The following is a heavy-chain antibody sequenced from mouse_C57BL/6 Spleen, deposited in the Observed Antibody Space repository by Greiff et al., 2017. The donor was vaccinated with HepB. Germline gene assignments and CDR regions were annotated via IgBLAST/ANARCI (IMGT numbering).Heavy chain of an antibody. CDR1: GYTFTSYW. D-gene: IGHD1-1*01. J-gene: IGHJ2*01. CDR3: ASLYYGSRDFDY. CDR2: IDPSDSYT. V-gene: IGHV1-59*01. Sequence: VQLQQPGAELVRPGTSVKLSCKASGYTFTSYWMHWVKQRPGQGLEWIGVIDPSDSYTNYNQKFKGKATLTVDTSSSTAYMQLSSLTSEDSAVYYCASLYYGSRDFDYWGQGTTLTVSS.